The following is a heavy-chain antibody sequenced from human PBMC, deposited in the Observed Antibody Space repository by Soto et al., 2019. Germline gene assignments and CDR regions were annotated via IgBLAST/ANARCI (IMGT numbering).Heavy chain of an antibody. J-gene: IGHJ4*02. CDR2: NYYSGST. D-gene: IGHD3-9*01. CDR3: ARARRRVNYDILTGPDFDY. Sequence: PSETLSLTCTISGGSITSGEYYWSWLRQPPGKGLEWIGYNYYSGSTYYNPSLKSRVTISVDRSKNQFSLKLSSVTAADTAVYYCARARRRVNYDILTGPDFDYWGQGTLVTVSS. V-gene: IGHV4-30-4*01. CDR1: GGSITSGEYY.